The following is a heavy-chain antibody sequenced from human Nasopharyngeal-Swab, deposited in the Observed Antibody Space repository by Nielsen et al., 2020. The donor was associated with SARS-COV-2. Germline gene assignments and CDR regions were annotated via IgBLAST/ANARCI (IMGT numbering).Heavy chain of an antibody. CDR2: IYPPDSDT. V-gene: IGHV5-51*07. J-gene: IGHJ4*02. Sequence: GESLKISCKSSGYKFTSYWIGWVHQMPGKGLEWMGIIYPPDSDTRYSPSFQGQVTISADKSISTAYLQWPSLKASDTAMYYCAKPPTVGAAIDYWGQGTLVIVSS. CDR3: AKPPTVGAAIDY. CDR1: GYKFTSYW. D-gene: IGHD1-26*01.